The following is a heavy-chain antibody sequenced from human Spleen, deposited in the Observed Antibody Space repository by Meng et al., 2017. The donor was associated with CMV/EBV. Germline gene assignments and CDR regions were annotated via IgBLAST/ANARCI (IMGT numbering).Heavy chain of an antibody. J-gene: IGHJ5*02. Sequence: GESLKISCAASGFTFSSYAMSWVRQAPGKGLEWVSGISGSVNNTHYADSVKGRFTISRDNSKNTLYLQMNSLRAEDTAVYYCAKDIVVGATLPWGQGTLVTVSS. V-gene: IGHV3-23*01. CDR3: AKDIVVGATLP. CDR1: GFTFSSYA. CDR2: ISGSVNNT. D-gene: IGHD1-26*01.